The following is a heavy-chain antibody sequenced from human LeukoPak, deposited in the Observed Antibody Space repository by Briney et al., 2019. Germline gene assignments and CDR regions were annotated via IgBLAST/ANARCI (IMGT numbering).Heavy chain of an antibody. V-gene: IGHV4-61*02. D-gene: IGHD3-10*01. CDR3: ARARKDGSGSYYSDY. CDR1: GGSISSGSYY. Sequence: SQTLSLTCTVSGGSISSGSYYWSWIRQPAGKGLEWIGRIYTSGSTNYNPSLKSRVTISVDTSKIQYSLKLSSVTAADTAVYYCARARKDGSGSYYSDYWGQGTLVTVSS. J-gene: IGHJ4*02. CDR2: IYTSGST.